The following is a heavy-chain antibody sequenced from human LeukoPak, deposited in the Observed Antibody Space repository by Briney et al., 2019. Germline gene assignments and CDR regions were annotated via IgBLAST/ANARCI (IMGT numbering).Heavy chain of an antibody. CDR1: GFTFSRYS. V-gene: IGHV3-21*01. Sequence: GGSLRLSCAASGFTFSRYSMNWVRQAPGKGLEWVSSITTSSSYIYYADSVKGRFTISRDNAKNSLFLQMNSLRAEDTAVYYCARDLSYYYYYMDVWGKGTTVTVSS. CDR3: ARDLSYYYYYMDV. CDR2: ITTSSSYI. J-gene: IGHJ6*03.